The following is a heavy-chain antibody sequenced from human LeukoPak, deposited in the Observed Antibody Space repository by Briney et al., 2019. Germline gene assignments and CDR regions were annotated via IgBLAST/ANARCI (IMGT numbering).Heavy chain of an antibody. CDR2: IIPIFGTA. CDR1: GGTFSSYA. Sequence: WASVKVSCKASGGTFSSYAISWVRQAPGQGLEWMGGIIPIFGTANYAQKFQGRVTITADESTSTAYMELSSLRSEDTAVYYCARRVGELRYFENWFDPWGQGTLVTVSS. J-gene: IGHJ5*02. CDR3: ARRVGELRYFENWFDP. D-gene: IGHD3-9*01. V-gene: IGHV1-69*13.